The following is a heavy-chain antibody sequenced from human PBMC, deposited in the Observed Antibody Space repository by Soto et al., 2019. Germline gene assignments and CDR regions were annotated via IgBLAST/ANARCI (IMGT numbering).Heavy chain of an antibody. J-gene: IGHJ5*02. D-gene: IGHD2-15*01. CDR2: IANNGNKK. V-gene: IGHV3-30*03. CDR3: ATTTVVAAAGFDP. CDR1: GFNFTNYG. Sequence: QVHLVESGGGVVQPGKSLRLSCGASGFNFTNYGMQWVRQAPGKGLEWVAIIANNGNKKFYSDSVKGRFTVSRDNSENTLFLQMNSLRPEDTAVYYCATTTVVAAAGFDPWGHGTRFIVSS.